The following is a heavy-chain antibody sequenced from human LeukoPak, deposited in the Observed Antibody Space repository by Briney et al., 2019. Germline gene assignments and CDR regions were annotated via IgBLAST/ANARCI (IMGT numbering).Heavy chain of an antibody. CDR1: GFTFSSYS. D-gene: IGHD6-13*01. J-gene: IGHJ4*02. CDR3: ARGVGSSSWAFDY. V-gene: IGHV3-48*04. CDR2: ISSSGSTI. Sequence: PGGSLRLSCAASGFTFSSYSMNWVRQAPGKGLEWVSYISSSGSTIYYADSVKGRFTISRDNAKNSLYLQMNSLRAEDTAVYYCARGVGSSSWAFDYWGQGTLVTVSS.